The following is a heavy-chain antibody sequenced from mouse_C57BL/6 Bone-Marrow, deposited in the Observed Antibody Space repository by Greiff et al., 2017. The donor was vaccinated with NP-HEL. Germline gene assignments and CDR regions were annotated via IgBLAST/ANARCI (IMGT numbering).Heavy chain of an antibody. D-gene: IGHD1-1*01. CDR1: GFNIKNTY. J-gene: IGHJ4*01. CDR2: IDPANGNT. V-gene: IGHV14-3*01. Sequence: VQLQQSVAELVRPGASVKLSCTASGFNIKNTYMHWVKQRPEQGLEWIGRIDPANGNTKYAPKFQGKATITADPSSNTAYLQLSSLTSEDTAIYYCAYTVVERNYAMDYWGQGTSVTVSS. CDR3: AYTVVERNYAMDY.